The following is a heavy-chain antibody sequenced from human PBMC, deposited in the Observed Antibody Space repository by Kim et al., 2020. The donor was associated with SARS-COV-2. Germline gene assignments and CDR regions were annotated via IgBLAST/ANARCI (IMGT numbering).Heavy chain of an antibody. J-gene: IGHJ6*02. CDR2: ISGSGGST. CDR1: GFTFSSYA. CDR3: AKNRNGPPAAGMTYYYYYGMDV. V-gene: IGHV3-23*01. Sequence: GGSLRLSCAASGFTFSSYAMSWVRQAPGKGLEWVSAISGSGGSTYYADSVKGRFTISRDNSKNTLYLQMNSLRAEDTAVYYCAKNRNGPPAAGMTYYYYYGMDVWGQGTTVTASS. D-gene: IGHD6-13*01.